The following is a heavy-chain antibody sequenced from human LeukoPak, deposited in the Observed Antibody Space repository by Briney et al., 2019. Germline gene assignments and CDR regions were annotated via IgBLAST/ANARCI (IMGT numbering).Heavy chain of an antibody. V-gene: IGHV3-30*04. Sequence: GGSLRLSCAASGFTFSNYDMHWVRQAPGKGLEWVAVISYDGSNKYYADSVKGRFTISRDNSKNTLYLQMNSLRAEDTAVYYCAREGVSSDYPLGYWGQGTLVTVSS. D-gene: IGHD4-17*01. CDR1: GFTFSNYD. CDR3: AREGVSSDYPLGY. J-gene: IGHJ4*02. CDR2: ISYDGSNK.